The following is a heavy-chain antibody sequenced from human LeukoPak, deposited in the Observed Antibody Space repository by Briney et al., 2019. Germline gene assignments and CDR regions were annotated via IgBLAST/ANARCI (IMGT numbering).Heavy chain of an antibody. Sequence: GGSLRLSCAASGFTFSTYAMSWVRQAPGKGLEWVSGISGSGVNTYYADSVKGRFTISRDNAKNTLYLQMNSLRAEDTAVYYCARYDYYDSSGYKIAEYFQHWGQGTLVTVSS. D-gene: IGHD3-22*01. CDR2: ISGSGVNT. J-gene: IGHJ1*01. CDR1: GFTFSTYA. CDR3: ARYDYYDSSGYKIAEYFQH. V-gene: IGHV3-23*01.